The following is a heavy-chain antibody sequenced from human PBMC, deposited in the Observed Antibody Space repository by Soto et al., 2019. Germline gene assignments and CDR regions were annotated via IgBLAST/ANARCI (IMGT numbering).Heavy chain of an antibody. CDR3: AKDQADHRRLGELSPPPFDY. D-gene: IGHD3-16*02. V-gene: IGHV3-23*01. CDR1: GFTFSSYA. CDR2: ISGSGGST. Sequence: EVQLLESGGGLVQPGGSLRLSCAASGFTFSSYAMSWVRQAPGKGLEWVSAISGSGGSTYYADSVKGRFTISRDNSKNTLYLQMNSLRAEDTAVYYCAKDQADHRRLGELSPPPFDYWGQGTLVTVSS. J-gene: IGHJ4*02.